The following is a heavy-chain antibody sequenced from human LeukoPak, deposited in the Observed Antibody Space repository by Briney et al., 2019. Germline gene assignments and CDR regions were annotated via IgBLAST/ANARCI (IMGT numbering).Heavy chain of an antibody. J-gene: IGHJ4*02. CDR1: RYTFTSYG. V-gene: IGHV1-18*04. CDR3: ARPSVADSSGWYYFDY. D-gene: IGHD6-19*01. Sequence: ASVKVSCKASRYTFTSYGISWVRQAPGQGLEWMGWISGDNGDTNYAQKLQGRVTMTTDTSTSTAYMELRSLRSDDTAVYYCARPSVADSSGWYYFDYWGQGTLVTVSS. CDR2: ISGDNGDT.